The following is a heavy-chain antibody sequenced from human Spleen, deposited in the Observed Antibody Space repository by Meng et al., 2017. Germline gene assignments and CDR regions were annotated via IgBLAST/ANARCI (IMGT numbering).Heavy chain of an antibody. D-gene: IGHD2-2*01. J-gene: IGHJ4*02. V-gene: IGHV1-46*01. Sequence: ASVKVSCKASGYTFTSYYMHWVRQAPGQGLEWMGIINPSGGSTSYAQKFQGRVTMTRDTSTNTVYIELSSLRSEDTAVYYCTRDGYLDCSRTNCFDYWGQGELVPVAS. CDR3: TRDGYLDCSRTNCFDY. CDR1: GYTFTSYY. CDR2: INPSGGST.